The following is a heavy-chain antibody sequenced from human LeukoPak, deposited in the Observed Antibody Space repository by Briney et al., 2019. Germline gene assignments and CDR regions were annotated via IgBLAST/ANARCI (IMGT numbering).Heavy chain of an antibody. CDR2: ISSSGSTI. V-gene: IGHV3-48*04. J-gene: IGHJ6*03. CDR1: GFTFSSYS. CDR3: ARDGPDDILTGYRYYYYYMDV. D-gene: IGHD3-9*01. Sequence: PGGSLRLSCAASGFTFSSYSMNWVRQAPGKGLEWVSYISSSGSTIYYADSVKGRFTISRDNAKNSLYLQMNSLRAEDTAVYYCARDGPDDILTGYRYYYYYMDVWGKGTTVTISS.